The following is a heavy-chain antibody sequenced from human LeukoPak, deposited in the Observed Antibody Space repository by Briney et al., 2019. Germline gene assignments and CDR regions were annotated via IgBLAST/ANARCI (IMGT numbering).Heavy chain of an antibody. CDR3: AKRGVVIRVILVGLHKEAYYFDS. V-gene: IGHV3-23*01. Sequence: GGSLRLSCAVSGITLSNYGMSRVRQAPGKGLEWVAGISDSGGRTNYADSVKGRFTISRDNPKNTVYLQMNSLRPEDTAVYFCAKRGVVIRVILVGLHKEAYYFDSWGQGALVTVSS. D-gene: IGHD3-22*01. CDR2: ISDSGGRT. J-gene: IGHJ4*02. CDR1: GITLSNYG.